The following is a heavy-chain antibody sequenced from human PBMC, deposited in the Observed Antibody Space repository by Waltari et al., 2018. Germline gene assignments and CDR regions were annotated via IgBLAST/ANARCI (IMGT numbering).Heavy chain of an antibody. V-gene: IGHV3-7*01. J-gene: IGHJ4*02. D-gene: IGHD7-27*01. CDR2: IHKDGSEK. CDR1: GFTFTDYW. CDR3: VRDHWGPDY. Sequence: EVHLVESGGGLVQPGGSLRLSWAASGFTFTDYWMSWGSQAPGKGPEWVANIHKDGSEKNYVDYVKGRFTISRDNAKDSVYLQMNSLRADDTAMYYCVRDHWGPDYWGQGTLVTVSS.